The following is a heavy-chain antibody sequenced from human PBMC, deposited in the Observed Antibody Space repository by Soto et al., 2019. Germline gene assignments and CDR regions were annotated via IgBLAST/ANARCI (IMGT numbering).Heavy chain of an antibody. Sequence: GGSLRLSCAASGFTFSSYSMNWVRRAPGKGLEWVSYITSGSSSIYYADSVKGRFTISRDNAKNSVYLQMNSLRAEDTAVYYCAREGDYSRAFDYWGQGTLVTVSS. V-gene: IGHV3-48*01. CDR3: AREGDYSRAFDY. CDR1: GFTFSSYS. D-gene: IGHD6-13*01. J-gene: IGHJ4*02. CDR2: ITSGSSSI.